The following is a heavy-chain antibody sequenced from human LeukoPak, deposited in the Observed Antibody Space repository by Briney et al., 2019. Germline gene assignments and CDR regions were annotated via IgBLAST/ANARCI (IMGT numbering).Heavy chain of an antibody. Sequence: PGGSLRLSCAASGFTFSSYAMSWVRQTPGEGLEWVSAISGSGGSTYYADSVKGRFTISRDNSKNTLYLQMNSLRAEDTAVYYCAKVLTGALGYWGQGTLVTVSS. CDR2: ISGSGGST. D-gene: IGHD1-20*01. V-gene: IGHV3-23*01. CDR1: GFTFSSYA. CDR3: AKVLTGALGY. J-gene: IGHJ4*02.